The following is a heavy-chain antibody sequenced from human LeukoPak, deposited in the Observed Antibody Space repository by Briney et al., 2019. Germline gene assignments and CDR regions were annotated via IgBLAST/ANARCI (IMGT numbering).Heavy chain of an antibody. D-gene: IGHD3-9*01. CDR3: GRVGRGAKFWSLTPLNY. CDR1: GYTFTSYG. J-gene: IGHJ4*02. CDR2: ISAYNGNT. Sequence: GASVKVSCKASGYTFTSYGISWVRQGPGQGLEWMGWISAYNGNTNYAQKLQGRGTMTTDTSTKKAYMQLRSLRSDEKTADYCGRVGRGAKFWSLTPLNYWGQGTLVTVSS. V-gene: IGHV1-18*01.